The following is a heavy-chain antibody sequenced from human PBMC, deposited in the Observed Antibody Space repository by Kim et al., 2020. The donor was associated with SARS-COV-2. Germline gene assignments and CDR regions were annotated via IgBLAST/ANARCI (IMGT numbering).Heavy chain of an antibody. CDR3: AIAGIAAAGYSLNNWFDP. V-gene: IGHV1-69*13. CDR2: IIPIFGTA. D-gene: IGHD6-13*01. Sequence: SVKVSCKASGGTFSSYAISWVRQAPGQGLEWMGGIIPIFGTANYAQKFQGRVTITADESTSTAYMELSSLRSEDTAVYYCAIAGIAAAGYSLNNWFDPWGQGTLVTVSS. CDR1: GGTFSSYA. J-gene: IGHJ5*02.